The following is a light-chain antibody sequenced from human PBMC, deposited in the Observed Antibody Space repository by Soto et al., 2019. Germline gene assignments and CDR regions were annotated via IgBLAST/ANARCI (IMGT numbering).Light chain of an antibody. CDR1: SSDVGGYNY. J-gene: IGLJ1*01. V-gene: IGLV2-14*01. CDR3: SSYTSSSTPIV. Sequence: QSALTQPASVSGSPGQSITISCTGTSSDVGGYNYVSWYQQHPGKAPKLMIYDVSNRPSGVSNRFSGSKSGNMASLTISGLQAEDEADYYCSSYTSSSTPIVFGTGTKLTVL. CDR2: DVS.